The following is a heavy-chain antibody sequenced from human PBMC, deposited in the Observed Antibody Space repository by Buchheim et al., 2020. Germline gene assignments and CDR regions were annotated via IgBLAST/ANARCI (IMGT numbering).Heavy chain of an antibody. CDR1: DGSLSHYY. CDR3: ARDLELGY. V-gene: IGHV4-59*01. Sequence: QVQLQESGPGLVKPSETLSLTCTVSDGSLSHYYWNWVRQPPGKGLEWIGYINYSGSTSYNPSLKSRVTVSIDMSKNPFSLQLSSVTAADTAMYYCARDLELGYWGQG. CDR2: INYSGST. J-gene: IGHJ4*02. D-gene: IGHD3-3*01.